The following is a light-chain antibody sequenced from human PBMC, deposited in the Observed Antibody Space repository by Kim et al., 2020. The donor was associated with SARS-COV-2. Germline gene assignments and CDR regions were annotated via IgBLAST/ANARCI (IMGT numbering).Light chain of an antibody. Sequence: DIQMTQSPSTLSASVGDRVTITCRASESISNWLAWYQQKPGRPPRLLIYLASSLESGVPSRFSGSGSGTEFSLTITSLQPDDVATYYCQHYSRFPYTFGQGTKLEI. V-gene: IGKV1-5*03. CDR1: ESISNW. CDR3: QHYSRFPYT. J-gene: IGKJ2*01. CDR2: LAS.